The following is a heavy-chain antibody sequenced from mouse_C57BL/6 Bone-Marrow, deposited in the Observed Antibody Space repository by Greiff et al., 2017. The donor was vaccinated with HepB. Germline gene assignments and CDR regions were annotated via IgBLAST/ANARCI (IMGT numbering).Heavy chain of an antibody. CDR1: GFTFSSYG. J-gene: IGHJ3*01. Sequence: EVKVVESGGDLVKPGGSLKLSCAASGFTFSSYGMSWVRQTPDKRLEWVATISSGGSYTYYPDSVKGRFTISRDNAKNTLYLQMSSLKSEDTAMYYCARPPFITTAWFAYWGQGTLVTVSA. V-gene: IGHV5-6*01. CDR3: ARPPFITTAWFAY. CDR2: ISSGGSYT. D-gene: IGHD1-1*01.